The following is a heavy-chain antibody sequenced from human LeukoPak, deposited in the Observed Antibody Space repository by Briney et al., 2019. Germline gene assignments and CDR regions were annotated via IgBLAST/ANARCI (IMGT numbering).Heavy chain of an antibody. CDR2: IYYSGST. CDR3: ARDPSGSYYAGSYNYYYGMDV. CDR1: GDSISSYY. J-gene: IGHJ6*02. V-gene: IGHV4-59*01. Sequence: SETLSLTCTVSGDSISSYYWSWIRQPPGKGLEWIGYIYYSGSTNYNPSLRSRVTISVDTSKNQFSLKLTSATAADTAVYYCARDPSGSYYAGSYNYYYGMDVWGQGTTVTVSS. D-gene: IGHD1-26*01.